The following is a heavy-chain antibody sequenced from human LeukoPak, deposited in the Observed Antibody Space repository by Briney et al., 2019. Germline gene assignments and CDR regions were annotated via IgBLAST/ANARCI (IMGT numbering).Heavy chain of an antibody. CDR3: ALCGIMVWGVTYYYMDV. CDR2: IIPIFGTA. V-gene: IGHV1-69*05. J-gene: IGHJ6*03. D-gene: IGHD3-10*01. CDR1: GGAFNNYA. Sequence: ASVKVSCKASGGAFNNYAIIWVRQAPGQGLEWMGGIIPIFGTANYAQNFQGRVTITTDESTSTAYMELSSLRSEDTAVYYCALCGIMVWGVTYYYMDVWGKGTSVTVSS.